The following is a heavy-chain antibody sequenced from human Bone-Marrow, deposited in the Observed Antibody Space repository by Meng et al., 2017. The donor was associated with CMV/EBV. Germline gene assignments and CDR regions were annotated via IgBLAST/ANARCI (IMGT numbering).Heavy chain of an antibody. J-gene: IGHJ6*02. D-gene: IGHD6-19*01. CDR3: ARDRGGSGWYYYGMDV. V-gene: IGHV1-18*04. Sequence: ASVMVFCKASGYTFTSYGISWVRQAPGQGLEWMGWISAYNGNTNYAQKFQGRVTMTRDTPISTAYMELSSLRSDDTAVYYCARDRGGSGWYYYGMDVWGQGTTVTVSS. CDR2: ISAYNGNT. CDR1: GYTFTSYG.